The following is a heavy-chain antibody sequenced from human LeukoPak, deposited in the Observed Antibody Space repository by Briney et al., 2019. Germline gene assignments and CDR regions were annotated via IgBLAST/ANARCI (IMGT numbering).Heavy chain of an antibody. J-gene: IGHJ4*02. V-gene: IGHV4-4*07. CDR1: GDSITNYF. CDR3: ARETTYRSVDY. Sequence: PSETLSLTCTVSGDSITNYFWNWIRQPAGKGLEWIGRIYTSGSTNYNPSLESRVTMSVDTSKNQFSLQVTSVTAADTAVYFCARETTYRSVDYWGQGTLVTVSS. D-gene: IGHD6-19*01. CDR2: IYTSGST.